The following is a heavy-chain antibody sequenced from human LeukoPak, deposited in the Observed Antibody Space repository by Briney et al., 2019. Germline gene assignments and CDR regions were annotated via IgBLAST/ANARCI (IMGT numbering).Heavy chain of an antibody. J-gene: IGHJ4*02. CDR3: ARAPHRNLLLNYDYVFDY. Sequence: VASVKVSCKASGYTFTSYDINWVRQASGQGVAWMGCMNSNSGNTDYAQKFQGRVTFTRDTSITTAYMELSNLRSEDTAVYYCARAPHRNLLLNYDYVFDYWGQGTLVTVS. V-gene: IGHV1-8*03. CDR1: GYTFTSYD. CDR2: MNSNSGNT. D-gene: IGHD3-16*01.